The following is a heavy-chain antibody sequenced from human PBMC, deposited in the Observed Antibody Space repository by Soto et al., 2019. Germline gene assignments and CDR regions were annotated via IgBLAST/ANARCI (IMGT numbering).Heavy chain of an antibody. CDR2: INHSGRT. Sequence: QVQLKQWGAGLLKPSETLSLTCAVYSGSFSDYYLSWIRQSPGKGLEWIGEINHSGRTNQNPSLGSRVSIAVNKSKSQFSLKLSSVTAEDPAVYYCARGKWLDNDWGQGTLVTVSS. CDR3: ARGKWLDND. J-gene: IGHJ4*02. V-gene: IGHV4-34*01. D-gene: IGHD6-19*01. CDR1: SGSFSDYY.